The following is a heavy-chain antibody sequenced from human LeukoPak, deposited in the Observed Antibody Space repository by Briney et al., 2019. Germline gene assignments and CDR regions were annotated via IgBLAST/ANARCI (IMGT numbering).Heavy chain of an antibody. J-gene: IGHJ6*04. CDR1: GFSFSNYW. D-gene: IGHD2-2*02. V-gene: IGHV3-74*01. CDR3: VATYLYAMDV. CDR2: ISSDGSST. Sequence: PGGSLRLSCAASGFSFSNYWMHWVRQAPGKGLVWISRISSDGSSTSYADSVKGRVTISRDNAKNTLYLQMNSPRAEDTAVYYCVATYLYAMDVWGKGTTVTVSS.